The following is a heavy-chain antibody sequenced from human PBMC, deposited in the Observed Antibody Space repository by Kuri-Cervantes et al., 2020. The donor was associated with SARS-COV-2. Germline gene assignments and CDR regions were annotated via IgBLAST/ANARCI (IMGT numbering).Heavy chain of an antibody. J-gene: IGHJ6*02. Sequence: GGSLRLSCAASGFTFSSYAMHWVRQAPGKGLEWVAIISYDGNNDYYADSVKGRFTISRDNSKNTLYLQMNSLRAEDTAVYYCASRTVTTGYYYDMDVWGQGTTVTVSS. CDR2: ISYDGNND. D-gene: IGHD4-11*01. CDR1: GFTFSSYA. CDR3: ASRTVTTGYYYDMDV. V-gene: IGHV3-30-3*01.